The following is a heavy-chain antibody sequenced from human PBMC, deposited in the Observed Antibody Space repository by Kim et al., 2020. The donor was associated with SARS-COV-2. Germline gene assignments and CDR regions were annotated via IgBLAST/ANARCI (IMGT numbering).Heavy chain of an antibody. CDR3: ATQITVTTTSDY. V-gene: IGHV4-34*01. D-gene: IGHD4-17*01. J-gene: IGHJ4*02. CDR2: INHSGST. CDR1: GGSFSGYY. Sequence: SETLSLTCAVYGGSFSGYYWSWIRQPPGKGLEWIGEINHSGSTNYNPSLKSRVTISVDTSKNQFSLKLSSVTAADTAVYYCATQITVTTTSDYWGQGTLVTVSS.